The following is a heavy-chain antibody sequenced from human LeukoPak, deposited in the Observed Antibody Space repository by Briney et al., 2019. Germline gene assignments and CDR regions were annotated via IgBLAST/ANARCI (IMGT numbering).Heavy chain of an antibody. J-gene: IGHJ4*02. CDR2: IRYDGSNK. D-gene: IGHD1-26*01. CDR3: AKDRSIGIVGATTFYY. CDR1: GFTFSSYG. V-gene: IGHV3-30*02. Sequence: GGSLRLSCAASGFTFSSYGMHWVRQAPGKGLEWVAFIRYDGSNKYCADSVKGRFTISRDNSKNTLYLQMNSLRAEDTAVYYCAKDRSIGIVGATTFYYWGQGTLVTVSS.